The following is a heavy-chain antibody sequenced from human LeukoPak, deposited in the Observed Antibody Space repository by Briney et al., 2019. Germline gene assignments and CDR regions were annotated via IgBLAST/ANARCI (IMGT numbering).Heavy chain of an antibody. D-gene: IGHD5-18*01. Sequence: EASVKVSCKASGYTFTGYYMHWVRQAPGQGLEWMGWINPNSGGTNYAQKFQGRVTMTRDASISAAYMELSRLRSDDTAVYYCARSDSYGYGYGEWGQGTLVTVSS. V-gene: IGHV1-2*02. CDR1: GYTFTGYY. CDR3: ARSDSYGYGYGE. J-gene: IGHJ4*02. CDR2: INPNSGGT.